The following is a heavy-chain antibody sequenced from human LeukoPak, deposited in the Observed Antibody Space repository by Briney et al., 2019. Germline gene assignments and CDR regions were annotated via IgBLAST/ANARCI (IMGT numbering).Heavy chain of an antibody. CDR1: GGSISSYY. CDR2: IYTSGST. D-gene: IGHD3-22*01. J-gene: IGHJ5*02. Sequence: SETLSLTCTVSGGSISSYYWSWLRQPAGKGLEWIGRIYTSGSTNYNPSLKSRVTMSVDTSKNQFSLKLSSVTAADTAVYYCARDNMEDYYDSSGYSYWFDPWGQGTLVTVSS. CDR3: ARDNMEDYYDSSGYSYWFDP. V-gene: IGHV4-4*07.